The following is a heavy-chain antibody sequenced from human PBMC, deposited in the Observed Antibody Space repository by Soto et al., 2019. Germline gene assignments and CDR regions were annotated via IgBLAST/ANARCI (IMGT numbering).Heavy chain of an antibody. J-gene: IGHJ4*02. V-gene: IGHV4-34*01. CDR2: INHSGST. CDR1: GGSFSGYY. D-gene: IGHD3-16*02. Sequence: SETLSLTCAVYGGSFSGYYWSWIRQPPGRGLEWIGEINHSGSTNYNPSLKSRVTISVGTSKNQFSLKLSSVTAADTAVYYCARGPMITFGGVIDYYFDYWGQGALVTVS. CDR3: ARGPMITFGGVIDYYFDY.